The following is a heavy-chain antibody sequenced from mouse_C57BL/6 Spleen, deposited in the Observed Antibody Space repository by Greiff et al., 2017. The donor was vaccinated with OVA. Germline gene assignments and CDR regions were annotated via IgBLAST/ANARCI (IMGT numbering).Heavy chain of an antibody. J-gene: IGHJ2*01. CDR2: IDPEDGET. Sequence: EVQLQQSGAELVKPGASVKLSCTASGFNIKDYYMHWVKQRTEQGLEWIGRIDPEDGETTYAPKFQGKATITADTSSNTAYLQLSSLTSEDTAVYYCARSGGYYLRLDYWGQGTTLTVSS. V-gene: IGHV14-2*01. D-gene: IGHD2-3*01. CDR1: GFNIKDYY. CDR3: ARSGGYYLRLDY.